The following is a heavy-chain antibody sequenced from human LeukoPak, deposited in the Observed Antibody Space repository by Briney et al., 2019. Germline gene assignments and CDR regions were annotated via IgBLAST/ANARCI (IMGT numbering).Heavy chain of an antibody. CDR1: GYTFTAYY. Sequence: GASVKVSCKASGYTFTAYYIHWVRQAPGQGLEWMGWIDTNTGATKYAQKFQGRVTITRDTSTGTAHMELSSLISGDTALYYCASEAFCAGGSCNVQRVASWGPGTLVTVSS. D-gene: IGHD2-8*02. CDR3: ASEAFCAGGSCNVQRVAS. J-gene: IGHJ4*02. CDR2: IDTNTGAT. V-gene: IGHV1-2*02.